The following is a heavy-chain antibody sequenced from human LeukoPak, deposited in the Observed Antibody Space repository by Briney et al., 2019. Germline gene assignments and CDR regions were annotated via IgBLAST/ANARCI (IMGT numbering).Heavy chain of an antibody. CDR2: ISSSGSYT. Sequence: GGSLRLSCAASGFTFSDHYMSWIRQAPGKGLEWVSYISSSGSYTNYADSVKGRFTISRDNAKNSLYLQMNSLRAEDTAVYYCARRASAALKYAFDYWGQGTLVTVSS. D-gene: IGHD6-13*01. CDR3: ARRASAALKYAFDY. CDR1: GFTFSDHY. V-gene: IGHV3-11*03. J-gene: IGHJ4*02.